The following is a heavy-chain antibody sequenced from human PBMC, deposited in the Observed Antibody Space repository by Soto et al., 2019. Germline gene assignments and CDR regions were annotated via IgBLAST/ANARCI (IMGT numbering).Heavy chain of an antibody. V-gene: IGHV3-23*01. CDR2: MSGGGVGT. CDR3: AKDYYGSGNYFSYYGMDV. CDR1: GFTFSSYS. J-gene: IGHJ6*02. D-gene: IGHD3-10*01. Sequence: AQLLESGGGLVQPGGSLSLSCAASGFTFSSYSMYWVRQAPGKGLEWVSAMSGGGVGTYYAGSVKGRFTISRDNSKNTLYLQMNSLRAEDTAVYYCAKDYYGSGNYFSYYGMDVWGQGTTVTVSS.